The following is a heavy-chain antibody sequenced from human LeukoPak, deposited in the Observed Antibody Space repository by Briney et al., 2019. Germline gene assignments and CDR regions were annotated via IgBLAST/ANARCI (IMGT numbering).Heavy chain of an antibody. D-gene: IGHD2-15*01. V-gene: IGHV3-23*01. CDR3: AKALSRVVAATTNGFDP. Sequence: SVKGRFTISRDNSKNTLYLQTNSLRAEDTAVYYCAKALSRVVAATTNGFDPWGQGTLVTVSS. J-gene: IGHJ5*02.